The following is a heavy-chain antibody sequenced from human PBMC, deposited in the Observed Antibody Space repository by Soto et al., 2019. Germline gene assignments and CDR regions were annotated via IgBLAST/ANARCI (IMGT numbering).Heavy chain of an antibody. V-gene: IGHV1-18*01. Sequence: GASVKVSCKASGYTFTSYGISWVRQAPGQGLEWMGWISAYNGNTNYAQKLQGRVTMTTDTSTSTAYMELRSLRSDDTAVYYCAKVASMTTVTPWAGYYYYYMDVWGKVTTVTVSS. CDR3: AKVASMTTVTPWAGYYYYYMDV. CDR1: GYTFTSYG. CDR2: ISAYNGNT. J-gene: IGHJ6*03. D-gene: IGHD4-17*01.